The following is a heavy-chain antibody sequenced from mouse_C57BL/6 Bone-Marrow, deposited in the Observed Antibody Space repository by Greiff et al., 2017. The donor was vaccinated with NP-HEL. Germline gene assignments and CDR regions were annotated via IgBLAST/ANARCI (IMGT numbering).Heavy chain of an antibody. CDR1: GFTFSDYY. CDR3: ARRGYDVYFDY. J-gene: IGHJ2*01. V-gene: IGHV5-12*01. CDR2: ISNGGGST. D-gene: IGHD2-2*01. Sequence: EVQVVESGGGLVQPGGSLKLSCAASGFTFSDYYMYWVRQTPEKRLEWVAYISNGGGSTYYPDTVKGRFTISRDNAKNTLYLQMSRLKSEDTAMYYCARRGYDVYFDYWGQGTTLTVSS.